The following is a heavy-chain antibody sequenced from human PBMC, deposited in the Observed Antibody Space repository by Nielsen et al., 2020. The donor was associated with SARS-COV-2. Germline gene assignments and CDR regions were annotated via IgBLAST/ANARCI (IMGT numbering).Heavy chain of an antibody. D-gene: IGHD2-15*01. Sequence: SDTLSLTFTVSGYSFISYFWTWIRQPPGKGLEWIGYIYYSGSTNYNPSLKSRVTISVDTSKNQFSLKLTSVTAADTAVYYCAAILLPYWYFDLWGRGTLVTVSS. CDR2: IYYSGST. J-gene: IGHJ2*01. CDR1: GYSFISYF. V-gene: IGHV4-59*01. CDR3: AAILLPYWYFDL.